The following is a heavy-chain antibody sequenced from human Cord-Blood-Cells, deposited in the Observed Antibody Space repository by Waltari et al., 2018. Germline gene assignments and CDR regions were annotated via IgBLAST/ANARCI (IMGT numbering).Heavy chain of an antibody. Sequence: QVQLVQSGAEVKKPGASVKVSCKASGYTFTSYAMHWVRQAPGQRLEWMGWINAGNGNTKYSQKFQGRVTITRSTSASTAYMELSSLRSEDTAVYYCARGYGDYYYYYGMDVWGQGTTVTVSS. D-gene: IGHD4-17*01. CDR3: ARGYGDYYYYYGMDV. CDR1: GYTFTSYA. J-gene: IGHJ6*02. CDR2: INAGNGNT. V-gene: IGHV1-3*01.